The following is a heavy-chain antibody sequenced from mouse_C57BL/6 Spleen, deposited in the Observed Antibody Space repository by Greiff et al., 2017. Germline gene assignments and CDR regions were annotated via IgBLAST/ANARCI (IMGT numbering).Heavy chain of an antibody. CDR3: ARGNWDENLDY. D-gene: IGHD4-1*01. CDR2: IDPSDSYT. CDR1: GYTFTSYW. J-gene: IGHJ2*01. Sequence: VQLQQSGAELVMPGASVKLSCQASGYTFTSYWMHWVKQRPGQGLEWIGEIDPSDSYTNYNQKFKGKSTLTVDKSSSTAYMQLSSLTSADSAVYYCARGNWDENLDYWGQGTTLTVSA. V-gene: IGHV1-69*01.